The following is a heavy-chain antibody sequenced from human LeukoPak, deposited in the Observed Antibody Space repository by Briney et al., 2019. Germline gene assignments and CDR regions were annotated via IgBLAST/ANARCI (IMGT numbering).Heavy chain of an antibody. J-gene: IGHJ4*02. V-gene: IGHV3-23*01. CDR1: GITLSNYG. CDR3: AKRGVVIRVILVGFHKQAYYFDS. Sequence: PGGCLRLSCAVSGITLSNYGMSWVRQAPGKGLEWVAGISDSGGSTNYADSVKGRFTISRDNAKNTLYLQMNSLRAEDTAVYFCAKRGVVIRVILVGFHKQAYYFDSWGQGALVTVSS. D-gene: IGHD3-10*01. CDR2: ISDSGGST.